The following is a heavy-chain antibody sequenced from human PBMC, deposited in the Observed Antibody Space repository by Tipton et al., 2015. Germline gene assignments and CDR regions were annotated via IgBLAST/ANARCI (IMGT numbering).Heavy chain of an antibody. Sequence: SLRLSCTISGDSISSDYWWSWVRQPPGKGLEWIGEIFHTGNTNYNPSLMSRLTISVDKSKNQFSLKLSSVTAVDTAVYFCARDGRYDILTGHSHQYGMDVWGQGTTVTVSS. J-gene: IGHJ6*02. D-gene: IGHD3-9*01. CDR3: ARDGRYDILTGHSHQYGMDV. CDR1: GDSISSDYW. V-gene: IGHV4-4*01. CDR2: IFHTGNT.